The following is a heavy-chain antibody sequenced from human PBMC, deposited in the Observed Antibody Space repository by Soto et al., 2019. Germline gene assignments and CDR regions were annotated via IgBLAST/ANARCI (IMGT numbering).Heavy chain of an antibody. D-gene: IGHD2-15*01. CDR3: ARGQVVAAQH. CDR2: IYHSGST. J-gene: IGHJ4*02. CDR1: GGSISSDGYS. Sequence: QLQLQESGSGQVKLSQTLCLTCAVSGGSISSDGYSWSWIRQPPGKGLEWIGYIYHSGSTYYNPSLKSRVTISVDRSKNQFSLKLSSVTAADTAVYYCARGQVVAAQHWGQGTLVTVSS. V-gene: IGHV4-30-2*01.